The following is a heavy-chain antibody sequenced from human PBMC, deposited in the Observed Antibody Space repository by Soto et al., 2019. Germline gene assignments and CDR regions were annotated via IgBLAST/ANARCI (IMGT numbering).Heavy chain of an antibody. J-gene: IGHJ4*02. D-gene: IGHD1-26*01. CDR1: GYTFTGHY. V-gene: IGHV1-2*02. Sequence: PPASVKVSCTASGYTFTGHYIHWVRQAPEQGPEWMGEIGPESGATRYAQKFQGRVTMARDTSITTVYMELKNLSPDDTAVYYCGRGRSGQIVVFFWGQGTPVTVSS. CDR2: IGPESGAT. CDR3: GRGRSGQIVVFF.